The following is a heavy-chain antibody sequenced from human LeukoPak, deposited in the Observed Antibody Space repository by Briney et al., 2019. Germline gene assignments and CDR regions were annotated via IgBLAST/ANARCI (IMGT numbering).Heavy chain of an antibody. D-gene: IGHD5-12*01. V-gene: IGHV4-30-2*01. CDR3: ARGAYSGFDLNFDY. CDR2: IYHSGST. J-gene: IGHJ4*02. CDR1: GGSISSGGYS. Sequence: PSETLSLTCAVSGGSISSGGYSWRWIRQPPGTGLEWIGYIYHSGSTYYNPSLKSRVTMSVDRSKNQVSLKLRSVTAADTALYYRARGAYSGFDLNFDYWGQGTRVTVSS.